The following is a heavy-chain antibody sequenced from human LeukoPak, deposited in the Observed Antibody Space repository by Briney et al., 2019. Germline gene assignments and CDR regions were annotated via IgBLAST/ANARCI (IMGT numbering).Heavy chain of an antibody. J-gene: IGHJ4*02. CDR1: GFTLSSYS. Sequence: PGGSLRLSCAASGFTLSSYSMNWVRQAPGKGLEWVSSISSSSSYIYYADSVKGRFTISRDNAKNSLYLQMNSLRAEDTAVYYCARHRDGYVPLDYWGQGALATVSS. V-gene: IGHV3-21*01. D-gene: IGHD3-16*01. CDR2: ISSSSSYI. CDR3: ARHRDGYVPLDY.